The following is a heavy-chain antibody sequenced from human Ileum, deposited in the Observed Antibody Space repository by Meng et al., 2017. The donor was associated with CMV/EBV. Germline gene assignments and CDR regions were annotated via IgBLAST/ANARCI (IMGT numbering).Heavy chain of an antibody. Sequence: ASVKVSCKASGDTFYRYAISWVRQAPGHGLEWMGIINPSDGSTSYAQKFQGRVTMIRDTSTSTLYMELSSLRSEDTAMYYCARVRSPIQYSSGRVDLDYWGQGTLVTVSS. CDR3: ARVRSPIQYSSGRVDLDY. CDR1: GDTFYRYA. CDR2: INPSDGST. J-gene: IGHJ4*02. V-gene: IGHV1-46*02. D-gene: IGHD6-19*01.